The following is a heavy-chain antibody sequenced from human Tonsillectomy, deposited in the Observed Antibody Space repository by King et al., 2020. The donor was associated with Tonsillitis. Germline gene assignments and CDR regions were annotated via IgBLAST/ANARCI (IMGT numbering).Heavy chain of an antibody. CDR3: AKENTYSGSGGFNYPYYYGMDV. J-gene: IGHJ6*02. V-gene: IGHV3-30*18. CDR1: GFTFSSYG. Sequence: VQLVESGGGVVQPGRSLRLSCAASGFTFSSYGIHWVRQAPGKGLEWVAVISYDGSNKYYADSVKGRFTISRDNSKNTLHLQMNSLRAEDTAIYYCAKENTYSGSGGFNYPYYYGMDVWGQGTTVTVSS. CDR2: ISYDGSNK. D-gene: IGHD3-10*01.